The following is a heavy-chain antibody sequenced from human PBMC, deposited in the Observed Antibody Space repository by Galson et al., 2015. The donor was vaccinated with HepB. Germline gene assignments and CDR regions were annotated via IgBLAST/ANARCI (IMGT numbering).Heavy chain of an antibody. CDR1: GFTFSSYG. V-gene: IGHV3-33*08. Sequence: SLRLSCAASGFTFSSYGMHWVRQAPGKGLEWVAVIWYDGSNKYYADSVKGRFTISRDNSKNTLYLQMNSLRAEDTAVYYCASDGTMMVRGVGYYYYGMDVWGQGTTVTVSS. CDR2: IWYDGSNK. D-gene: IGHD3-10*01. CDR3: ASDGTMMVRGVGYYYYGMDV. J-gene: IGHJ6*02.